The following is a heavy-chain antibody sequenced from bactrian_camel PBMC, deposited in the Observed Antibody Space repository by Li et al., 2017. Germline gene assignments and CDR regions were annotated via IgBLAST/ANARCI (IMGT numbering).Heavy chain of an antibody. CDR2: IGDGGSRT. CDR3: ARVVDDY. Sequence: VQLVESGGGSVQAGGSLTLSCATSGYSSSNDYMGFVRQAPGKEREVVAVIGDGGSRTYYAASVKGRFTISHDNAKNTLYLQLNSLKTEDTGMYYCARVVDDYQGQGTQVTVS. CDR1: GYSSSNDY. D-gene: IGHD5*01. J-gene: IGHJ4*01. V-gene: IGHV3S40*01.